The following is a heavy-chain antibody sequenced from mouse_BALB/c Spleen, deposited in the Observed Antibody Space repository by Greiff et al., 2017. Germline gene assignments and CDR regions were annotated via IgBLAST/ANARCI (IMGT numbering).Heavy chain of an antibody. Sequence: QVQLKESGPGLVQPSQSLSITCTVSGFSLTSYGVHWVRQSPGKGLEWLGVIWSGGSTDYNAAFISRLSISKDNSKSQVFFKMNSLQANDTAIYYCARKGPITTATGYYAMDYWGQGTSVTVSS. CDR1: GFSLTSYG. D-gene: IGHD1-2*01. CDR2: IWSGGST. J-gene: IGHJ4*01. V-gene: IGHV2-2*02. CDR3: ARKGPITTATGYYAMDY.